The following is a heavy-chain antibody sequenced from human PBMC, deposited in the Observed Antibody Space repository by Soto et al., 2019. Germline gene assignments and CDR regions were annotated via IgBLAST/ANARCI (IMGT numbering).Heavy chain of an antibody. D-gene: IGHD5-12*01. CDR2: IYWDDDK. J-gene: IGHJ5*02. Sequence: SGPTLVNPTQTLTLTCTFSGFSLSTSGVGVGWIRQPPGKALEWLALIYWDDDKRYSPSLKSRLTITKDTSKNQVVLTITHMDPVDTATYYCAHRGGSGPHDDNWFDPWGQGTLVTVSS. V-gene: IGHV2-5*02. CDR1: GFSLSTSGVG. CDR3: AHRGGSGPHDDNWFDP.